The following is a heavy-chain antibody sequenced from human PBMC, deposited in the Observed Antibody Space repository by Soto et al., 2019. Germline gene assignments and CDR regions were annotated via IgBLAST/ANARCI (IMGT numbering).Heavy chain of an antibody. Sequence: PVGSPRLSCAASGFTFSDYYMSWIRQGPGKGLEWISYISSRSTSIYYADSVKGRFTISRDNAKDSLYLQMNGLRAEDTAVYYCARGEGYYDSSGYYGSAGAMDAWGQGTTVTVSS. CDR2: ISSRSTSI. V-gene: IGHV3-11*01. CDR3: ARGEGYYDSSGYYGSAGAMDA. J-gene: IGHJ6*02. CDR1: GFTFSDYY. D-gene: IGHD3-22*01.